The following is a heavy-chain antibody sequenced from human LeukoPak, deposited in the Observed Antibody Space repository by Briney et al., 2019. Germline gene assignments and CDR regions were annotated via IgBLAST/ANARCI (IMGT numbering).Heavy chain of an antibody. D-gene: IGHD1-14*01. CDR2: IHHTGST. Sequence: SETLSLTCTVSGDSISSSRYSWGWIRQPPGKGLEWIGIIHHTGSTYYNPSLKSRVTMPVDTSKNQLSLELTSVTAADTAVYYCARLAPVWFDYWGQGTLVTVSS. CDR3: ARLAPVWFDY. J-gene: IGHJ4*02. V-gene: IGHV4-39*01. CDR1: GDSISSSRYS.